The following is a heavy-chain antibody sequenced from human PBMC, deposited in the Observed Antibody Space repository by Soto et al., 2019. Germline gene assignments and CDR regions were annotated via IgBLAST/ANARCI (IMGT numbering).Heavy chain of an antibody. J-gene: IGHJ5*02. D-gene: IGHD3-22*01. CDR3: ARVKGSGYHNWFDP. CDR2: ISAYNGNT. Sequence: GASVKVSCKASGYTFTSYGISWVRQAPGQGLEWMGWISAYNGNTNYAQKLQGRVTMTTDTPTSTAYMELRSLRSDDTAVYYCARVKGSGYHNWFDPWGQGTLVTVSS. CDR1: GYTFTSYG. V-gene: IGHV1-18*01.